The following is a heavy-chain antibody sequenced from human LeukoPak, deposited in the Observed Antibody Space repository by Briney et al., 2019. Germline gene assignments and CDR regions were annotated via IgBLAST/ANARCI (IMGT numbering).Heavy chain of an antibody. J-gene: IGHJ4*02. V-gene: IGHV3-9*01. CDR3: AKDRMGAYFTIPDY. CDR1: GFTFDDYA. CDR2: ISWNGDIK. Sequence: GGSLRLSCAASGFTFDDYAMHWVRQAPGKGLGWVSGISWNGDIKGYADSVKVRFTISRDNAQNSLYLQINSLRPEDTAFYSCAKDRMGAYFTIPDYWGQGTLVTVSS. D-gene: IGHD2/OR15-2a*01.